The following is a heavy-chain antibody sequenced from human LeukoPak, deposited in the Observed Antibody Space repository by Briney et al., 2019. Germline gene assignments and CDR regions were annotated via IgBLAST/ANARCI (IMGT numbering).Heavy chain of an antibody. V-gene: IGHV3-23*01. CDR1: GSTFSDHY. CDR3: AKGTDRTVGELLDY. Sequence: GGSLTLSRVASGSTFSDHYMDWVRQAPGKGLEWVSAISGSGGSTYYADSVKGRFTISRDNSKNTLYLQMNSLRAEDTAVYYCAKGTDRTVGELLDYWGQGTLVTVSS. CDR2: ISGSGGST. D-gene: IGHD3-16*01. J-gene: IGHJ4*02.